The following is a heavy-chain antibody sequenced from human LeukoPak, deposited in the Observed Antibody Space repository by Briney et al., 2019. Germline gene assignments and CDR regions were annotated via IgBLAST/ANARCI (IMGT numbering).Heavy chain of an antibody. D-gene: IGHD2-15*01. Sequence: GGSLRLSCAASGFTFSSYGMHWVRQAPGKGLEWVAFIRYDASNKYYADSVKGRFTISRDNSKNTLYLQMNSLKIEDTAVYYCARDGYCSGGSCYSLNWFDPWGQGTLVTVSS. CDR2: IRYDASNK. J-gene: IGHJ5*02. CDR1: GFTFSSYG. V-gene: IGHV3-30*02. CDR3: ARDGYCSGGSCYSLNWFDP.